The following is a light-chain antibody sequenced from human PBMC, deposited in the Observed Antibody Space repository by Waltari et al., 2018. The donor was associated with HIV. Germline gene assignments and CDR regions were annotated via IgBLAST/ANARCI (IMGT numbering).Light chain of an antibody. CDR3: QQYNNWPPKT. J-gene: IGKJ1*01. V-gene: IGKV3-15*01. CDR2: GAS. Sequence: EIVMTQSPATLSVSPGERATLSCRASQSVSSSLAWYQQKPGQAPRLLIYGASTRASGIPARFSGSGSGTEFTLIISSLQSKDFALYYCQQYNNWPPKTFGQGTKVEIK. CDR1: QSVSSS.